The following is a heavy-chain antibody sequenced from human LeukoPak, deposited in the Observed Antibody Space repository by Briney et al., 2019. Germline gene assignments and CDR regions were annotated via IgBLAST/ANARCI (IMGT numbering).Heavy chain of an antibody. CDR3: ARDSSLNIAAAGTFDY. Sequence: ASVKVSCKASGYTFTSYGISWVRQAPGQGLEWMGWISAYNGNTNYAQKLQGRVTMTTDTSTSTAYMELRSLRSDDTAVYHCARDSSLNIAAAGTFDYSGQGTLVTVSS. D-gene: IGHD6-13*01. CDR2: ISAYNGNT. CDR1: GYTFTSYG. J-gene: IGHJ4*02. V-gene: IGHV1-18*01.